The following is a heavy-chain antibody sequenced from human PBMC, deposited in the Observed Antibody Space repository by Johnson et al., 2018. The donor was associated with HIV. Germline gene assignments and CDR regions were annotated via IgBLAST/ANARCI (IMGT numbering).Heavy chain of an antibody. CDR3: ARVVVPAAMKKRDDDAFDI. CDR2: ISYDGSNK. D-gene: IGHD2-2*01. V-gene: IGHV3-30*04. J-gene: IGHJ3*02. Sequence: PGRSLRLSCAASGFTFSSYAMHWVRQAPGKGLEWVAVISYDGSNKYYADSVKGRFTISRDNSKNTLYLQMNSLRAEDTALYYCARVVVPAAMKKRDDDAFDIWGQGTMVTVSS. CDR1: GFTFSSYA.